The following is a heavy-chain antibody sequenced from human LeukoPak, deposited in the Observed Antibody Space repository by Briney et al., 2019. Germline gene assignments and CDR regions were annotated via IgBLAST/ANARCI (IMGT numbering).Heavy chain of an antibody. CDR2: ISYDGSNK. D-gene: IGHD6-19*01. CDR1: GFTFSSYA. V-gene: IGHV3-30*14. CDR3: AREEVAVGGNWFDP. J-gene: IGHJ5*02. Sequence: QPGGSLRLSCAASGFTFSSYAMHWVRQAPGKGLEWVAVISYDGSNKYYADSVKGRFTISRDNSKNTLYLQMNSLRAEDTAVYYCAREEVAVGGNWFDPWGQGTLVTVSS.